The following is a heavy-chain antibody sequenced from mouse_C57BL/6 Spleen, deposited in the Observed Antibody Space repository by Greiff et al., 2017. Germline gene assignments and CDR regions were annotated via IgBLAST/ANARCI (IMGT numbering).Heavy chain of an antibody. D-gene: IGHD2-4*01. CDR3: ARGSYYDYDGRFAD. J-gene: IGHJ3*01. V-gene: IGHV1-64*01. Sequence: QVKLQQPGAELVKPGASVKLSCKASGYTFTSYWMHWVKQRPGQGLEWIGMIHPNSGSTNYNEKFKSKATLTVDQSSSTAYMQLSSLTSEDSAVYYCARGSYYDYDGRFADWGQGSLVTVSA. CDR1: GYTFTSYW. CDR2: IHPNSGST.